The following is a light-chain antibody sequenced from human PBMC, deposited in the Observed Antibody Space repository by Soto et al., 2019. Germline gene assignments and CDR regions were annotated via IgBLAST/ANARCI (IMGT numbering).Light chain of an antibody. V-gene: IGKV1-5*01. J-gene: IGKJ2*01. CDR1: QSISIW. CDR2: DAS. CDR3: QQYDNYSS. Sequence: DIPMTQSPSTLSASLGDRVTITCRASQSISIWLAWYQQKPGKAPRLLIYDASNLESGVPSRFSGSGSGTEFTLTISSLQPDDFATYYCQQYDNYSSFGQGTKVDIK.